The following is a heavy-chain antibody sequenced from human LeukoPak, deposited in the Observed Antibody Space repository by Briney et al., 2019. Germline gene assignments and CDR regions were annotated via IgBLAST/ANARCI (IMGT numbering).Heavy chain of an antibody. J-gene: IGHJ1*01. D-gene: IGHD6-13*01. CDR2: INQDGSEK. CDR3: ARESTAGYNSSWYGFRN. V-gene: IGHV3-7*01. Sequence: PGGPLRLSCAASGFTFRGYWMSWVRQAPGKGLEWVANINQDGSEKYYVDSVKGRFTISRDNAKNSLFLQMGSLSVEDTAVYYCARESTAGYNSSWYGFRNWGQGTLVSVSS. CDR1: GFTFRGYW.